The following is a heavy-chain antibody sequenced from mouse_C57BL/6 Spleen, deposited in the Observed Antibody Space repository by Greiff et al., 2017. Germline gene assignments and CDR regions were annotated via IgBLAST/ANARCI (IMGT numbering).Heavy chain of an antibody. V-gene: IGHV1-64*01. CDR2: IHPNSGST. J-gene: IGHJ1*03. D-gene: IGHD1-1*01. Sequence: VQLQQPGAELVKPGASVKLSCKASGYTFTSYWMHWVKQRPGQGLEWIGMIHPNSGSTNYNEKFKSKATLTVGKSSSTAYMQLSSLTSEDSAVYYCARGGTTVVAEWYFDVWGTGTTVTVSS. CDR3: ARGGTTVVAEWYFDV. CDR1: GYTFTSYW.